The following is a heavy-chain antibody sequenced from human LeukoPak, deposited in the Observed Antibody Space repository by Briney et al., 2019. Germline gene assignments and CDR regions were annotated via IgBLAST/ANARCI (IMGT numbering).Heavy chain of an antibody. CDR2: INGSGDST. Sequence: GGSLRLSCAPSGFTFSNYALSWVRQAPGKGREGVSAINGSGDSTYYADSVKGRFTISRDNSKNTLYLQMNSLRAEDTAIYYCAKLSPTTLYDCRGCFDPWGQGTLVTVSS. CDR1: GFTFSNYA. J-gene: IGHJ5*02. CDR3: AKLSPTTLYDCRGCFDP. V-gene: IGHV3-23*01. D-gene: IGHD3-3*01.